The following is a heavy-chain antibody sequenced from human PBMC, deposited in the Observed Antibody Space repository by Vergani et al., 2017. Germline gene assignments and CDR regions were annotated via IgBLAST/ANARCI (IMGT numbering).Heavy chain of an antibody. V-gene: IGHV3-15*01. CDR2: IRPKTDGETT. Sequence: EVQPVESGGGLVKPGGSLRLSCTTSGFTFSSAWMSWVRQAPGKGLEWVARIRPKTDGETTDYAAPVKGRFTISRDDSKNTLYLQMNSLKTEDTAVYYCTTDFWSGYYSRYYYYYMDVWGKGTTVTVSS. D-gene: IGHD3-3*01. CDR1: GFTFSSAW. CDR3: TTDFWSGYYSRYYYYYMDV. J-gene: IGHJ6*03.